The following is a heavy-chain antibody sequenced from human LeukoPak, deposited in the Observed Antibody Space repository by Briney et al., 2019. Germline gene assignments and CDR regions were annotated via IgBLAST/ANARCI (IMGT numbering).Heavy chain of an antibody. CDR2: IYYSGST. CDR3: ARGVLLWFGELGEGFYFDY. Sequence: SETLSLTCTVSGGSISSYYWSWIRQPPGKGLEWVGYIYYSGSTTYNTPPKSRVTISVDTPKNQFSLKLSSVTAADTAVYYCARGVLLWFGELGEGFYFDYGGQGTLVSVST. CDR1: GGSISSYY. D-gene: IGHD3-10*01. J-gene: IGHJ4*02. V-gene: IGHV4-59*01.